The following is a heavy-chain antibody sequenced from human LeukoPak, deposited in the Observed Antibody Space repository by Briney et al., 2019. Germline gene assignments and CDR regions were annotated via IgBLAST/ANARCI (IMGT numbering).Heavy chain of an antibody. CDR3: AKARAAYCFDY. J-gene: IGHJ4*02. V-gene: IGHV3-30*04. CDR2: ISYDGSNK. CDR1: GFTFSNYA. Sequence: GGSLRLSCAASGFTFSNYAMHWVRHAPGKGLEWVAIISYDGSNKYYADSVKGRFTISRDNSKNTLYLQMNSLRADDTAVYYCAKARAAYCFDYWGQGTLVTVSS.